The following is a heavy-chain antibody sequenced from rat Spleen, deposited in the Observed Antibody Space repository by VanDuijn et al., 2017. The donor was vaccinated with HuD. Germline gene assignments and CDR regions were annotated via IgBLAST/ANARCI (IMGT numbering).Heavy chain of an antibody. CDR1: GFTFSDYA. CDR2: VIYDGSTT. CDR3: ARHYYNDGPFDY. V-gene: IGHV5-17*01. D-gene: IGHD1-12*02. Sequence: EVQLVESGGGLVQPGRSLKFSCAASGFTFSDYAMAWARQAPEKGLEWVATVIYDGSTTYYRDSVKGRFTISRDNAKTTLYLQIDSLRSEDTATYYCARHYYNDGPFDYWGQGVMVTVSS. J-gene: IGHJ2*01.